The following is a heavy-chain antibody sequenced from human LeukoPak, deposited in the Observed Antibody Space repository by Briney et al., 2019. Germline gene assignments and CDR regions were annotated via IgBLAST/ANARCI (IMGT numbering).Heavy chain of an antibody. CDR2: ISGSSSYI. J-gene: IGHJ4*02. V-gene: IGHV3-21*01. CDR3: ARASLYDYVWGSYRYSYYFDY. CDR1: GFTFSSCS. Sequence: SGGSLRLSCAASGFTFSSCSMNWVRQAPGRGLEWVSSISGSSSYIYYADSVKGRFTISRDNAKNSLYLQMNSLRAEDTAVYYCARASLYDYVWGSYRYSYYFDYWGQGTLVTVSS. D-gene: IGHD3-16*02.